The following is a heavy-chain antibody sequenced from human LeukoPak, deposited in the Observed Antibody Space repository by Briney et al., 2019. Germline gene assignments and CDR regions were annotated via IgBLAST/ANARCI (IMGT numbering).Heavy chain of an antibody. CDR1: GFSFSNYA. CDR3: AKGLRGERLADFDY. D-gene: IGHD3-10*01. J-gene: IGHJ4*02. V-gene: IGHV3-23*01. Sequence: PGGSLRLSCAASGFSFSNYAMSWVRQAPAKGLEGVSGLSGSDGSTDGSTYYADSARGRFSNSRDNSKNTLYLQMNSLRAEDTAIYYCAKGLRGERLADFDYWGQGTLVTVSS. CDR2: LSGSDGSTDGST.